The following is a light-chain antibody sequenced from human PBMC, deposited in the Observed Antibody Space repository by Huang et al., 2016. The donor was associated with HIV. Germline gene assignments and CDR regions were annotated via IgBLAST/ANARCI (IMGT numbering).Light chain of an antibody. J-gene: IGKJ1*01. Sequence: DIVMTQSPDSLTVSLGERATIKFRSSQSVLFSSNSKHYLAWFQQKPGQAPRLLIYWASARESGVPDRFSGSGSGTDFTLTISRLEAEDAAIYYCQQYYRIPQTFGQGTRVEIK. CDR1: QSVLFSSNSKHY. V-gene: IGKV4-1*01. CDR3: QQYYRIPQT. CDR2: WAS.